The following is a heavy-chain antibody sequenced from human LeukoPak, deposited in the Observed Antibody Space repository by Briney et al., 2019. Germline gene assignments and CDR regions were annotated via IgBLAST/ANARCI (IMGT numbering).Heavy chain of an antibody. CDR2: INPNSGGT. CDR3: ARDLGYCSGGSCYEFDY. V-gene: IGHV1-2*02. J-gene: IGHJ4*02. CDR1: GYIFTGYY. Sequence: ASVKVSCKASGYIFTGYYMHWVRQAPGQGLEWMGWINPNSGGTNYAQKFQGRVTMTRDTSISTVYMELSRLRSDDTAVYYCARDLGYCSGGSCYEFDYWGQGTLVTVSS. D-gene: IGHD2-15*01.